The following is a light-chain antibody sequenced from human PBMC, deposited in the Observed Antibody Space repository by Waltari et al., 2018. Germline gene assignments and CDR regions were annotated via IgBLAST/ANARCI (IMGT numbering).Light chain of an antibody. J-gene: IGLJ1*01. V-gene: IGLV1-44*01. CDR3: AVWDGSLRGLV. Sequence: QSVMTQPPSASGTPGQRVSISCSGTTSNIGSNSVHCYQQVPGTAPQLLIHTNNRRPSGVPDRFSASKSDTSASLVIAGLQSEDEAEYYCAVWDGSLRGLVFGTGTQVTV. CDR1: TSNIGSNS. CDR2: TNN.